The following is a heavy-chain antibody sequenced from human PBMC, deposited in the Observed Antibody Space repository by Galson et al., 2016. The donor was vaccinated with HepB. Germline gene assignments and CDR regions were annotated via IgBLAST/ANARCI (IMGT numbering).Heavy chain of an antibody. CDR2: LYWDDDK. Sequence: PALVKPTQTLTLTCTFSGFSLNTRGVGVAWIRQSPGKALEWLALLYWDDDKRFSPSLRSRLTVTKDTSTNQVVLTISNVDPVDTATYYCARNGISGNYLVNWFDPWGQGTRVTVS. CDR1: GFSLNTRGVG. CDR3: ARNGISGNYLVNWFDP. J-gene: IGHJ5*02. V-gene: IGHV2-5*02. D-gene: IGHD3-10*01.